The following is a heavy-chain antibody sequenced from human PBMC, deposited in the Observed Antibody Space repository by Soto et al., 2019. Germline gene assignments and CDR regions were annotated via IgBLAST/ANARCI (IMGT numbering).Heavy chain of an antibody. V-gene: IGHV4-39*01. Sequence: SETLSLTCTVSGGSISSSIYYWGWIRQPPGKRLEWIGSIYYSGSTYYNPSLKSRVTISVDTSKNQFSLKLSSVTAADTAVYYCASPGIMITFGGVIVNDYWGQGTLVTVSS. CDR2: IYYSGST. CDR3: ASPGIMITFGGVIVNDY. D-gene: IGHD3-16*02. CDR1: GGSISSSIYY. J-gene: IGHJ4*02.